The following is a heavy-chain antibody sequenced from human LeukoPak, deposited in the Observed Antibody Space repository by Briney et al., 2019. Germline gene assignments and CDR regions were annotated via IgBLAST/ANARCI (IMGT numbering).Heavy chain of an antibody. V-gene: IGHV3-20*04. CDR3: ARIKRPPDFDY. J-gene: IGHJ4*02. CDR1: GFTFDNYG. CDR2: INWNGGNT. Sequence: GGSLRLSCAASGFTFDNYGMTWVRQVPGKGLEWVSGINWNGGNTAYADSVKGRFTISRDNAKSSLFLQMNSLTAEDTAFYYCARIKRPPDFDYWGQGTLVTVSS.